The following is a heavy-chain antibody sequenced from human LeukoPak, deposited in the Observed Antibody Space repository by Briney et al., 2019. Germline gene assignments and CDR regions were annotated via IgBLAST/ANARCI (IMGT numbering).Heavy chain of an antibody. CDR1: GFTFSSYW. D-gene: IGHD1-14*01. J-gene: IGHJ4*02. CDR2: INTDGSST. V-gene: IGHV3-74*01. CDR3: ARATPEVYFDY. Sequence: GGSLRLSCAASGFTFSSYWMHWVRQAPGKGLVWVSRINTDGSSTSYADSVKGRFTISRDNAKNTLYLLMNSLRAEDTAVYYCARATPEVYFDYWGQGTLVTVSS.